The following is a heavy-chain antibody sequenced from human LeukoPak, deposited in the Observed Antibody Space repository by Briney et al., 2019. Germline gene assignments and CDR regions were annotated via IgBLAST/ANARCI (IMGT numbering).Heavy chain of an antibody. Sequence: ASVKVSCKASGYTFTSYGISWVRQAPGQGLEWMGWISAYNGNTNYAQKLQGRVTMTTDTSTSTAYMELRSLRSDDTAVYYCGTYYYGSGSHGPVDYWGQGTLVTVSS. CDR1: GYTFTSYG. CDR2: ISAYNGNT. J-gene: IGHJ4*02. CDR3: GTYYYGSGSHGPVDY. V-gene: IGHV1-18*01. D-gene: IGHD3-10*01.